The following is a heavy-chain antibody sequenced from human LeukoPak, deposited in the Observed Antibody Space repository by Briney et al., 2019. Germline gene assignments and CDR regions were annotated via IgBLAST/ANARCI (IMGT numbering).Heavy chain of an antibody. CDR1: GPSLSSHY. CDR2: TYYSVRT. Sequence: PSETLSPTCSVSGPSLSSHYWSWIRQPPGKGLEWIGYTYYSVRTNYNPSLTSRVTISVDTPNNQFSLKMSSVTAADTAVYYCARSGDGYNYYNYYYMDVWGKGTTVTVTS. J-gene: IGHJ6*03. D-gene: IGHD5-24*01. V-gene: IGHV4-59*11. CDR3: ARSGDGYNYYNYYYMDV.